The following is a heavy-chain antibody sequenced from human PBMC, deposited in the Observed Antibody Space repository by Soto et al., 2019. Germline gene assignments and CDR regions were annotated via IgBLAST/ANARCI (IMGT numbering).Heavy chain of an antibody. V-gene: IGHV3-49*03. CDR1: GFTFGDYA. J-gene: IGHJ5*02. CDR2: IRSKAYGGTT. D-gene: IGHD3-3*01. CDR3: TREPGVVTNWFDP. Sequence: GGSLRLSCTASGFTFGDYAMSWFRQAPGKGLEWVGFIRSKAYGGTTEYAASVKGRFTISRDDSKSIAYLQMNSLKTEDTAVYYCTREPGVVTNWFDPWGQGTLVTVSS.